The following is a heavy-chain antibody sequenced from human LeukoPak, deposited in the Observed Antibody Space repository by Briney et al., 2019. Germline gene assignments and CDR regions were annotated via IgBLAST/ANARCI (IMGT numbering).Heavy chain of an antibody. CDR3: AKWERGYSYGSYDY. V-gene: IGHV3-23*01. Sequence: GGSLRLSCAASGFTFSSYAMSWVRQAPGKGLEWVSAISGSGGSTYYADSVKGRSTISRDNSKNTLYLQMNSLRAEDTAVYYCAKWERGYSYGSYDYWGQGTLVTVSP. CDR1: GFTFSSYA. CDR2: ISGSGGST. D-gene: IGHD5-18*01. J-gene: IGHJ4*02.